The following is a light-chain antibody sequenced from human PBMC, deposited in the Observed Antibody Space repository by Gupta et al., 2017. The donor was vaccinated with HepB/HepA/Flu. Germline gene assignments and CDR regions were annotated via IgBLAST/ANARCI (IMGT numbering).Light chain of an antibody. V-gene: IGKV1-5*03. CDR3: QQYESYPRT. J-gene: IGKJ1*01. CDR1: QSISSW. Sequence: DIQMTQSPSTLSASVGDRVTITCRASQSISSWLAWYQQKPGKAPKLLIYKASSLESGVPSRFSGSGYGTEFTLTISGLQPDDFATYYCQQYESYPRTFGQGTKVEI. CDR2: KAS.